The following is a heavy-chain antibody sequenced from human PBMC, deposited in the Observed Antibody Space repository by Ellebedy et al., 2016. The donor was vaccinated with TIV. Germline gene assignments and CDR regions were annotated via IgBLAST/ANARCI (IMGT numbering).Heavy chain of an antibody. J-gene: IGHJ4*02. D-gene: IGHD4-17*01. CDR2: ISGSASDDKT. Sequence: GGSLRLXCVASGFTFSRYAMIWVRQAPGKGLEWVSLISGSASDDKTYYIDSVKGRFTISRDNSKNTVSLHMSSLRAEDTAVYFCAKERLEYGDLGFDYWGQGTLVTVSS. CDR1: GFTFSRYA. CDR3: AKERLEYGDLGFDY. V-gene: IGHV3-23*01.